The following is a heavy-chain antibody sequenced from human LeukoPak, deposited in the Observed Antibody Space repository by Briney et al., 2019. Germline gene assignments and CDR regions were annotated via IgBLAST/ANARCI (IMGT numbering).Heavy chain of an antibody. Sequence: SETLSLTCTVSGYSISSGYYWGWIRQPPGKGLEWIGSIYHSVSTYYDPSLKSRVTISVDTSKNQFSLKLSSVTAADTAVYYCARDTYYDFWSGYYKGFDYWGQGTLVTVSS. CDR1: GYSISSGYY. V-gene: IGHV4-38-2*02. CDR2: IYHSVST. D-gene: IGHD3-3*01. CDR3: ARDTYYDFWSGYYKGFDY. J-gene: IGHJ4*02.